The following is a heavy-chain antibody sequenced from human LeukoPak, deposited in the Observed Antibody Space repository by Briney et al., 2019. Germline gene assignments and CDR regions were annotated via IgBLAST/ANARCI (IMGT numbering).Heavy chain of an antibody. CDR1: GGSIGTYS. V-gene: IGHV4-59*01. CDR2: IYYSGTT. CDR3: ARGVYIAAAQYAY. D-gene: IGHD6-13*01. J-gene: IGHJ4*02. Sequence: SSETLSLTCTVSGGSIGTYSWNWIRQPPGKGLEWIGYIYYSGTTNYNPSLKSRVTISVDTSKNQFSLKLSSVTAADTAVYYCARGVYIAAAQYAYWGQGTLVTVSS.